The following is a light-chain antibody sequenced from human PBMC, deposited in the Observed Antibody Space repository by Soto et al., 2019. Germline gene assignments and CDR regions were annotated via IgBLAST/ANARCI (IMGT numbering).Light chain of an antibody. J-gene: IGKJ1*01. Sequence: DIQMTQSPSSLSASVGDRVTITCRASQSISSYLNWYQQKPGKAPKLLIYAASSLQSGVPSRFSGSGSGTDFTLTISSLQPEDFAPYYCQQSYSTPVTFGQGTKVEIK. CDR1: QSISSY. CDR2: AAS. V-gene: IGKV1-39*01. CDR3: QQSYSTPVT.